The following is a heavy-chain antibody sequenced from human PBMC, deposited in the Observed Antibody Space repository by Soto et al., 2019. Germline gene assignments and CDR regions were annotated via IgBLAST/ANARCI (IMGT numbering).Heavy chain of an antibody. CDR1: GFTFTSFG. CDR2: ISAYNGNT. Sequence: ASVKVSCKASGFTFTSFGISWVRQAPGKGLEWMGWISAYNGNTNYAQKLQGRVTMTTDTSTSTAYMELRSLRSDDTAVYYCARVSGYPPGYYYYGMDVWGQGTTVTVSS. J-gene: IGHJ6*02. D-gene: IGHD3-10*01. V-gene: IGHV1-18*01. CDR3: ARVSGYPPGYYYYGMDV.